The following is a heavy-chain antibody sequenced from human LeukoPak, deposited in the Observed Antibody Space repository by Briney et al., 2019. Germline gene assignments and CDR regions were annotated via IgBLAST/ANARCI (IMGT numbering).Heavy chain of an antibody. J-gene: IGHJ4*02. V-gene: IGHV4-4*02. Sequence: SGTLSLTCGLSGGSVINTNWWTWVRQPPGKGLEWIGEVNLDGRTNYNTSLESRLTMSVDVSENQVSLKLTSVTAADTAVYYGAREGGFYRPLDYSGQGTLVTVSS. CDR1: GGSVINTNW. CDR2: VNLDGRT. CDR3: AREGGFYRPLDY. D-gene: IGHD3-3*01.